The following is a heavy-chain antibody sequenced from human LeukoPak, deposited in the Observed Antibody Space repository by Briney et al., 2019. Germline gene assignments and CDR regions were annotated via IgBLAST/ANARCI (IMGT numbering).Heavy chain of an antibody. D-gene: IGHD3-10*01. CDR3: AKDQGEALWFGELLAY. J-gene: IGHJ4*02. Sequence: PGGSLRLSCAASGFTFSSYAMSWVRQAPGKGLEWVSAISGSGGSTYYADSVKGRFTISRDNSKNTLYLQMNSPGAEDTAVYYCAKDQGEALWFGELLAYWGQGTLVTVSS. CDR2: ISGSGGST. V-gene: IGHV3-23*01. CDR1: GFTFSSYA.